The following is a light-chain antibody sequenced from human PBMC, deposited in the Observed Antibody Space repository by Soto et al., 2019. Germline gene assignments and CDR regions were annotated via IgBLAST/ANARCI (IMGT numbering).Light chain of an antibody. Sequence: DIQMTQSPTTLSASIGERATSXXRASESIRPWVAWYQHKPGEAPQFXCDEASTLQRVGPSRFSGGGSETDFTLTSSSLQPDDFATYSCQQYKKDPMTFGQGTKVDIK. CDR3: QQYKKDPMT. CDR2: EAS. CDR1: ESIRPW. J-gene: IGKJ1*01. V-gene: IGKV1-5*01.